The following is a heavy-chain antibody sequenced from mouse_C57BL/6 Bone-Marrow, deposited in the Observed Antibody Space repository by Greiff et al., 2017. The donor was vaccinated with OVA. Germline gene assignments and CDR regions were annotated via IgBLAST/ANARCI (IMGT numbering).Heavy chain of an antibody. CDR2: INPGSGGT. CDR1: GYAFTNYL. J-gene: IGHJ3*01. D-gene: IGHD2-3*01. CDR3: ARRYDGYYVKFAY. Sequence: VQLQQSGAELVRPGTSVKVSCKASGYAFTNYLIEWVKQRPGQGLEWIGVINPGSGGTNYNEKFKGKATLTADKSSSTAYMQLSSLTSEDSAVYFCARRYDGYYVKFAYWGQGTLVTVSA. V-gene: IGHV1-54*01.